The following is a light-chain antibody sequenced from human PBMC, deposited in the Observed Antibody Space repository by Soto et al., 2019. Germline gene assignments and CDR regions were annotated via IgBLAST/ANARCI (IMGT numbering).Light chain of an antibody. J-gene: IGKJ5*01. CDR1: QSVNTY. V-gene: IGKV3-11*01. CDR2: DAS. CDR3: QQRMIWPPIT. Sequence: EVVLTQSPATLSLSPGERATLSCRASQSVNTYLAWYQQKPGQPPRLLIHDASNRATGIPARFSGSGSGTDFTLTISSLEPEDVAIYYCQQRMIWPPITFGQGTRLEIK.